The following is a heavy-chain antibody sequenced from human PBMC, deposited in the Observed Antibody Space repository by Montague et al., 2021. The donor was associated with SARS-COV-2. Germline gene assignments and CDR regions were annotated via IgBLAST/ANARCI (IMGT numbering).Heavy chain of an antibody. J-gene: IGHJ3*02. V-gene: IGHV6-1*01. CDR1: GDSVSSVRAA. Sequence: CAISGDSVSSVRAAWNWIRQTPSRGLEWLGRTSYRSKWINAYAVSLESRMSITPDTSTNQFSLHLSFVTPDDTVVYYCAREGVHAFDIWGQGTPVIVSS. CDR3: AREGVHAFDI. CDR2: TSYRSKWIN.